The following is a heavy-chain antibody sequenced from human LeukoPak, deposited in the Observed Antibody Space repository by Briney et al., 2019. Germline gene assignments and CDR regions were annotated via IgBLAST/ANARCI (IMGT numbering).Heavy chain of an antibody. Sequence: GGSLRLSCAASGFTFSSYAMHWVRQAPGKGLEWVAVISYDASNKYYADSVKGRFTISRDNSKNTLYLQMNSLRAEDTAVYYCERDGSGFRGYCSSTSCSFDNWGQGTLVTVSS. D-gene: IGHD2-2*01. V-gene: IGHV3-30*04. J-gene: IGHJ4*02. CDR2: ISYDASNK. CDR1: GFTFSSYA. CDR3: ERDGSGFRGYCSSTSCSFDN.